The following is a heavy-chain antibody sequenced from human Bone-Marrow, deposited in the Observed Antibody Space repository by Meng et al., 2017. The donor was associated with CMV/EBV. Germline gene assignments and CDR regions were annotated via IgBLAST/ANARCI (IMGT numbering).Heavy chain of an antibody. D-gene: IGHD3-10*01. Sequence: LSLTCAASGFPFSTYAMDWVRQAPGKGLEWVSSVTSNSRYIYYADSVKGRFTISRDNARNSLYLQMTSLRAEDTAVYYCARERITMVRGANRYFDYWGQGTVVTVSS. CDR1: GFPFSTYA. CDR2: VTSNSRYI. V-gene: IGHV3-21*01. J-gene: IGHJ4*02. CDR3: ARERITMVRGANRYFDY.